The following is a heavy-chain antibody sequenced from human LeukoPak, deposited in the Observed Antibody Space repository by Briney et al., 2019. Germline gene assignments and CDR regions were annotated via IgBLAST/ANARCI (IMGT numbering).Heavy chain of an antibody. CDR3: SRQWDYGDYHFDY. J-gene: IGHJ4*02. CDR2: IRSKANSYAT. Sequence: GGSLKLSCAASGLTFSGSAMHWVRQASGKGLEWVGHIRSKANSYATAYVASVNGRSTISRDDTKNTAYLQMNSLKTEDTAVYYCSRQWDYGDYHFDYWGQGTLVTVSS. V-gene: IGHV3-73*01. CDR1: GLTFSGSA. D-gene: IGHD4-17*01.